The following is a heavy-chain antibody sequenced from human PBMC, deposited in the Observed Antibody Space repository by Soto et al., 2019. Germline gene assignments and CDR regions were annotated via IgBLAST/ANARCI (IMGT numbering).Heavy chain of an antibody. J-gene: IGHJ3*02. CDR1: GGTFSSYA. Sequence: QVQLVQAGAEVKNPGSSVRVSCKASGGTFSSYALTWLRQPPGQGLESTGGIIPIFATTHYAQKFQGRLTITAEETTRTAYVVLSSLTSEDTAVYYCSRRSRPAGLNDYDDMGYGDAFDSWGQGTVVTASS. D-gene: IGHD3-22*01. CDR2: IIPIFATT. CDR3: SRRSRPAGLNDYDDMGYGDAFDS. V-gene: IGHV1-69*01.